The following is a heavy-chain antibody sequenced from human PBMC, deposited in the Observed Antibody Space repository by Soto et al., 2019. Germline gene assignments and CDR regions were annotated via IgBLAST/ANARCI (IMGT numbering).Heavy chain of an antibody. CDR1: GYSISSGYY. J-gene: IGHJ4*02. V-gene: IGHV4-38-2*01. D-gene: IGHD2-8*01. CDR3: ARRTETCTNGVYYTFAFDY. Sequence: PSETLSLTCAVSGYSISSGYYWGWIRQPPGKGLEWIGSIYHSGSTYYNPSLKSRVTISVDTSKNQFSLKLSSVTAADTAVYYCARRTETCTNGVYYTFAFDYWGQGTRVTGS. CDR2: IYHSGST.